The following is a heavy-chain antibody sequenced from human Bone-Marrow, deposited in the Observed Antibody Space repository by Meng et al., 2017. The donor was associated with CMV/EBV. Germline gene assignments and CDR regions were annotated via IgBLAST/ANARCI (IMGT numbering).Heavy chain of an antibody. CDR2: IYYSGST. CDR3: AREKVNYGMDV. Sequence: SETLSLTCTVSGGSISSYYWSWIRQPPGKGLEWIGYIYYSGSTNYNPSLKSRVTISVDTSKNQFSLKLSSVTAADTAVYYCAREKVNYGMDVWGHGTTVTVSS. CDR1: GGSISSYY. V-gene: IGHV4-59*01. D-gene: IGHD4-11*01. J-gene: IGHJ6*02.